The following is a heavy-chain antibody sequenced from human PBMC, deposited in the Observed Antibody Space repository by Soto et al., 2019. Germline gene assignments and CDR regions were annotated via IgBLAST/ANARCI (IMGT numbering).Heavy chain of an antibody. J-gene: IGHJ5*02. CDR2: TYYRSKWYN. D-gene: IGHD2-21*01. CDR3: ARDLWPDS. V-gene: IGHV6-1*01. Sequence: SQTLSLTCAISGDSVSSNSSAWNWIRQSPSRGLEWLGRTYYRSKWYNDYAVSVKSRVTISVDTSKNQFSLKLSSVTAADTAVYYCARDLWPDSWGQGTLVTVSS. CDR1: GDSVSSNSSA.